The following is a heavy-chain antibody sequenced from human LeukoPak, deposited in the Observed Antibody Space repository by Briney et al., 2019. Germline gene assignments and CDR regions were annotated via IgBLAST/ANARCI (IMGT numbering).Heavy chain of an antibody. V-gene: IGHV4-59*01. D-gene: IGHD5-24*01. Sequence: SETLSLTCTVSGGSISSYYWSWIRQPPGKGLEWIGYIYYSGSTNYNPSLKSRVTISVDTSKNQFSLKLSSVTAADTAVYYCARTVEMATVYFDYWGQGTLVTGSS. CDR3: ARTVEMATVYFDY. CDR1: GGSISSYY. CDR2: IYYSGST. J-gene: IGHJ4*02.